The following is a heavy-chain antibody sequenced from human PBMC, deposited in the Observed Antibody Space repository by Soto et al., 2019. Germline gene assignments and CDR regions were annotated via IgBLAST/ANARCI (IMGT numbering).Heavy chain of an antibody. CDR1: VYTFTSYA. CDR3: ARARIQLWLAPFDY. D-gene: IGHD5-18*01. J-gene: IGHJ4*02. CDR2: INAGNGNT. Sequence: ASVKVSCKASVYTFTSYAMHWVRQAPGQRLEWMGWINAGNGNTKYSQKFQGRVTITRDTSASTAYMELSSLRSEDTAVYYCARARIQLWLAPFDYWGQGTLVTVSS. V-gene: IGHV1-3*01.